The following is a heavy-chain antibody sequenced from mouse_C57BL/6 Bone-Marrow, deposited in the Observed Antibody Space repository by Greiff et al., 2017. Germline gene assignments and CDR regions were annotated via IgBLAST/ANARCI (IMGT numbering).Heavy chain of an antibody. J-gene: IGHJ4*01. D-gene: IGHD1-3*01. V-gene: IGHV1-80*01. CDR3: ARDNPYYAMDY. CDR2: IYPGDGDT. CDR1: GYSFSSYW. Sequence: LVESGASVKISCTASGYSFSSYWFNLVKQRPGKVLEWIGQIYPGDGDTNYNGKFKGKATLTADKSSSTAYMQLSSLTSEDSAVYFCARDNPYYAMDYWGQGTSVTVSS.